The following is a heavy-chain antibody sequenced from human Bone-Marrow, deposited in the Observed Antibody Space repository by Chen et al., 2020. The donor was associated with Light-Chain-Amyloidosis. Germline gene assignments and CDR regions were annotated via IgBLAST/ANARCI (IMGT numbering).Heavy chain of an antibody. CDR1: TFSNYT. Sequence: TFSNYTMHWVRQAPGKGLEWVAVISYDGVNKYHADSVKGRFTISRDNSKNTVYLQMNSLRSEDTAVYYCAREGLRSTLDYWGQGTLVTVSS. V-gene: IGHV3-30*04. CDR2: ISYDGVNK. D-gene: IGHD4-17*01. J-gene: IGHJ4*02. CDR3: AREGLRSTLDY.